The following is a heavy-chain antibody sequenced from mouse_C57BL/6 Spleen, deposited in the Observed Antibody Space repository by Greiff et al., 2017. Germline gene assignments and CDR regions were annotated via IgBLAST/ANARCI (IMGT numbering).Heavy chain of an antibody. Sequence: QVQLQQSGPELVKPGASVKISCKASGYTFTSYSIHWVQQRPGQGLEWIGRIYPGSGNTKYNEKFKGKATLTVDKSSNTAYLQLSHLTSEDSAVYYCARRGYGYYYCDYWGQGTTLTVSA. V-gene: IGHV1-66*01. CDR3: ARRGYGYYYCDY. J-gene: IGHJ2*01. CDR2: IYPGSGNT. CDR1: GYTFTSYS. D-gene: IGHD2-2*01.